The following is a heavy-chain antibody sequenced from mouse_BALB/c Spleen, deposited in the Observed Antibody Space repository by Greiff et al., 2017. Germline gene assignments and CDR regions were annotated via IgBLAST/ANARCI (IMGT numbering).Heavy chain of an antibody. CDR2: IWAGGST. J-gene: IGHJ3*01. D-gene: IGHD4-1*01. CDR3: ARKETGTGFAY. CDR1: GFSLTSYG. V-gene: IGHV2-9*02. Sequence: VKVVESGPGLVAPSQSLSITCTASGFSLTSYGVHWVRQPPGKGLEWLGVIWAGGSTNYNSALMSRLSISKDNSKSQVFLKMNSLQTDDTAMYYCARKETGTGFAYWGQGTLVTVSA.